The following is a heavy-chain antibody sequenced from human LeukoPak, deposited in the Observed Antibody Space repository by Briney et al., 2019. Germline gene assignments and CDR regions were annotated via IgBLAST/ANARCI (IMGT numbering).Heavy chain of an antibody. CDR3: ARDRLSIGVFDP. D-gene: IGHD3-10*01. J-gene: IGHJ5*02. Sequence: ASVKVSCKASGYTFTSYGISWVRQAPGQGLEWMGWMSAYNGNTNYAQKLQGRVTMTTDTSTSTAYMELRSLRSDDTAVYYCARDRLSIGVFDPWGQGTLVTVSS. V-gene: IGHV1-18*01. CDR1: GYTFTSYG. CDR2: MSAYNGNT.